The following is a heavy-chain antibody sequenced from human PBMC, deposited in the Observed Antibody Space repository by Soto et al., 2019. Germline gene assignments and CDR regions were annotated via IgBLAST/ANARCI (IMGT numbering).Heavy chain of an antibody. CDR2: ITPSGDNT. Sequence: EVQLLESGGGVVQPGGSLRLSCAASASAFSNYAMGWVRQAPGKGLDWVSTITPSGDNTYYADSVKGRFTISRDNSNKMLFLHMSTLRPDDTAIYYCATVPHAYGHYNWFDPWGQGTLVTVSP. V-gene: IGHV3-23*01. D-gene: IGHD3-10*01. CDR1: ASAFSNYA. CDR3: ATVPHAYGHYNWFDP. J-gene: IGHJ5*02.